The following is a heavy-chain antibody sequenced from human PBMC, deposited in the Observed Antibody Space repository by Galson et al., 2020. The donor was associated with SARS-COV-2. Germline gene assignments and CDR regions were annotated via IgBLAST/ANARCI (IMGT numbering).Heavy chain of an antibody. D-gene: IGHD3-22*01. CDR3: AGPYYYDSRGVPSYGMDV. J-gene: IGHJ6*02. CDR2: MNPNSGNT. Sequence: ASVKVSCKASGYTFTSYDINWVRQATGQGLEWMGWMNPNSGNTGYAQKFQGRVTMTRNTSISTAYMELSSLRSEDTAVYYCAGPYYYDSRGVPSYGMDVWGQGTTVTVSS. CDR1: GYTFTSYD. V-gene: IGHV1-8*01.